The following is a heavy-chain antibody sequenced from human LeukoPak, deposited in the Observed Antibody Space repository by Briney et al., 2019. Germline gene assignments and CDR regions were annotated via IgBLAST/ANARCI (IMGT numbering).Heavy chain of an antibody. J-gene: IGHJ4*02. D-gene: IGHD4-17*01. Sequence: PGGSLRLSCAASGFTFSSYAMNWVRQAPGKGLEWISSISGSGDNTYYADSVKGRFTISRDNSQNTLYLQMNSLRPEDTAVYYCAKGGASVTRYVDYWGQGTLVTVSS. CDR3: AKGGASVTRYVDY. V-gene: IGHV3-23*01. CDR2: ISGSGDNT. CDR1: GFTFSSYA.